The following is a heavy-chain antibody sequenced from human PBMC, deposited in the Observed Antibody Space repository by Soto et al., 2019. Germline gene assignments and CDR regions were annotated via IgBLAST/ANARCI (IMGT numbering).Heavy chain of an antibody. V-gene: IGHV4-59*01. CDR3: ARVHSSGWYEGGEFDY. J-gene: IGHJ4*02. Sequence: TVSGGSISSYYWSWIRQPPGKGLEWIGYIYYSGSTNYNPSLKSRVTISVDTSKNQFSLKLSSVTAADTAVYYCARVHSSGWYEGGEFDYWGQGTLVTVSS. CDR2: IYYSGST. CDR1: GGSISSYY. D-gene: IGHD6-19*01.